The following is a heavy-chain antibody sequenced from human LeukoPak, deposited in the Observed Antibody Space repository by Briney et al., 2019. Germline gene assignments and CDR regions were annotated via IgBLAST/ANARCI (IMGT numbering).Heavy chain of an antibody. Sequence: PSETLSLTCTVSGGSISGYFWNWFRQPAGKGLEWIGRIYSSGGANYNPSLKSRVTVSLDASENLFSLRLSSVTAADTAVYYCARDPRYCSGTSCPDYWGQGTLVTVSS. V-gene: IGHV4-4*07. CDR2: IYSSGGA. J-gene: IGHJ4*02. CDR1: GGSISGYF. D-gene: IGHD2-2*01. CDR3: ARDPRYCSGTSCPDY.